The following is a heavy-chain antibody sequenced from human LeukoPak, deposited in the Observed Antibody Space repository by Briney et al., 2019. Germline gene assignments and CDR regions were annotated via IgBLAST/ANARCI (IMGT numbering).Heavy chain of an antibody. CDR1: GGSFSGYY. CDR2: INHSGST. Sequence: SETLSLTCAVYGGSFSGYYWSWIRQPPGKGLEWIGEINHSGSTNYNPSLKSRVTISVDTSKNQFSLKLSSVTAADTAVYYCARGIYDYGDSYYYYYYGMDVWGKGTTVTASS. V-gene: IGHV4-34*01. J-gene: IGHJ6*04. D-gene: IGHD4-17*01. CDR3: ARGIYDYGDSYYYYYYGMDV.